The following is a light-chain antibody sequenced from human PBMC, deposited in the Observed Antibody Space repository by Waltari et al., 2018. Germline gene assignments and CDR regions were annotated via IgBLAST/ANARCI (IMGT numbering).Light chain of an antibody. CDR1: STDVGPYTF. Sequence: QSALTQPASVSGSPGQSITISCTGSSTDVGPYTFSSWYQQHPGKVPKLILYDVGNRPSGISHRFSASKSGNTASLTISGLQEEDEGEYYCSSYTTSTTLLFGTGTRLTVL. V-gene: IGLV2-14*01. J-gene: IGLJ1*01. CDR2: DVG. CDR3: SSYTTSTTLL.